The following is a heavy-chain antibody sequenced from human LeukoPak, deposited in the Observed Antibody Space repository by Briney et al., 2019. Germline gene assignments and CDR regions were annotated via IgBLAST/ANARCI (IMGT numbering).Heavy chain of an antibody. CDR2: INPNSGGT. CDR3: ARGAAGRKNWFDP. Sequence: ASVKVSCKASGYTFTGYYMHWVRQAPGQGLEWMGWINPNSGGTNYAQKFQGRVTMTRDTSISTAYMELSRLRSDDTAVYYCARGAAGRKNWFDPWGQGTLVTVSS. J-gene: IGHJ5*02. V-gene: IGHV1-2*02. D-gene: IGHD6-13*01. CDR1: GYTFTGYY.